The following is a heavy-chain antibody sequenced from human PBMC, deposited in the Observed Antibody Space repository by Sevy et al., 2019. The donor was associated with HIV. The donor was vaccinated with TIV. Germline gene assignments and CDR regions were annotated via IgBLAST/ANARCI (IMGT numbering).Heavy chain of an antibody. V-gene: IGHV1-18*01. Sequence: ASVKVSCKASGYTFTSYGISWVRQAPGQGLEWMGWISAYNGNTNYAQKLQGRVTMTTDTSTSTAYMELRSLRSDDTAVYYCARLVHYDSTYISWEFDYWGQGTLVTVSS. J-gene: IGHJ4*02. CDR1: GYTFTSYG. D-gene: IGHD3-22*01. CDR2: ISAYNGNT. CDR3: ARLVHYDSTYISWEFDY.